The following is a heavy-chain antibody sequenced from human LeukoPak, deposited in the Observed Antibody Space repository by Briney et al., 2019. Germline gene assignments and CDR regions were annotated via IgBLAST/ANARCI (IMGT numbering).Heavy chain of an antibody. CDR1: GGSISSCDYY. D-gene: IGHD6-13*01. V-gene: IGHV4-30-4*08. Sequence: SETLSLTCTVSGGSISSCDYYWSWIPQPPGKGLEWIGYIYYSGSTYYNPSLKSRVTISVDTSKNQFSLKLSSVTAADTAVYYCARVSSSSWDPFFDYWGPGTLVTVSS. J-gene: IGHJ4*02. CDR2: IYYSGST. CDR3: ARVSSSSWDPFFDY.